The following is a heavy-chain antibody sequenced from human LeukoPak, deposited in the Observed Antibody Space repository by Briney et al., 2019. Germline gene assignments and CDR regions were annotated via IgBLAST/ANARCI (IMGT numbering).Heavy chain of an antibody. V-gene: IGHV3-23*01. Sequence: GGSLRLSCAAAGFTFSDYGMNWVRQAPGQGLEWVSGISGSDISTYYADSVKGRFTISRDNSKNTLYLQMNSLRVEDTAVYYCAKSWNYYDSSGDDALDIWGQGTMVTVSS. CDR2: ISGSDIST. CDR1: GFTFSDYG. CDR3: AKSWNYYDSSGDDALDI. J-gene: IGHJ3*02. D-gene: IGHD3-22*01.